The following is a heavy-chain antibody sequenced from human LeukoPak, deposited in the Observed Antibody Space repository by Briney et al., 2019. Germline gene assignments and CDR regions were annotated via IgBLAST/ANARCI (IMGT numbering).Heavy chain of an antibody. CDR3: ARAPRDRGYCGATSCFEYMDV. CDR1: GASINSYY. J-gene: IGHJ6*03. D-gene: IGHD2-2*01. CDR2: IYSSGST. Sequence: SETLSLTCTVSGASINSYYWSWLRQPPGKGLEWIGYIYSSGSTNYNPSLKSRVTISVDTSKNQFSLKLTSMTAADTAVYYCARAPRDRGYCGATSCFEYMDVWGRGTTVTISS. V-gene: IGHV4-59*01.